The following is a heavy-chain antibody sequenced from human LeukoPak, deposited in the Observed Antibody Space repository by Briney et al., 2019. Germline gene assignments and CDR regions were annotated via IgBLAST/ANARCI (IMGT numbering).Heavy chain of an antibody. CDR3: AKVLILSGGPDSSFDP. CDR2: MFYTGSA. D-gene: IGHD3-10*01. V-gene: IGHV4-39*01. Sequence: SSETLSLTCSVSDDSFTSYSHYWGWIRQPPGKGLEWIGSMFYTGSAYYNPSLKSRATISVDTSQNHFSLKLSSVTAADTAVYYCAKVLILSGGPDSSFDPWGQGTLVTVSS. J-gene: IGHJ5*02. CDR1: DDSFTSYSHY.